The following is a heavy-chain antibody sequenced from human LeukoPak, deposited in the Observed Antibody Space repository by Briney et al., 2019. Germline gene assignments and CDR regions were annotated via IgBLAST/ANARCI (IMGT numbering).Heavy chain of an antibody. CDR1: GGSFSGYY. V-gene: IGHV4-34*01. J-gene: IGHJ4*02. Sequence: PSETLSLTCAVYGGSFSGYYWSWIRQPPGKGLEWIGEINHSGSTNYNPSLKSRVTISVDTSKNQFSLKLSSVTAADTAVYYCARVRTGRRFDYWGQGTQVTVSS. CDR2: INHSGST. CDR3: ARVRTGRRFDY. D-gene: IGHD1-14*01.